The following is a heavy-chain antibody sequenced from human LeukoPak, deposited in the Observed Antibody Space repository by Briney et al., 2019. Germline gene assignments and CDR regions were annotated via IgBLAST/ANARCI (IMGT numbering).Heavy chain of an antibody. CDR2: ISGSGSST. CDR1: GFTFNNYD. D-gene: IGHD3-22*01. CDR3: AKDQGLTYYYDSSGYFRGGGYFDY. V-gene: IGHV3-23*01. Sequence: WGSLRLSCAASGFTFNNYDMSWVRQAPGKGLEWVSGISGSGSSTYYADSVRGPFTIARDNSKNMLYLQRNSLRAEDAAEYYCAKDQGLTYYYDSSGYFRGGGYFDYWGQGILVTVSS. J-gene: IGHJ4*02.